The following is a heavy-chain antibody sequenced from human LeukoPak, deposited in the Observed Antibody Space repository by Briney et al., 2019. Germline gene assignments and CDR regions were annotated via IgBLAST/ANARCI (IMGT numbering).Heavy chain of an antibody. Sequence: GGSLRLSCAASGFTFSSYAMSWVRQAPGKGLEWVSTISGSGGSTNHADSVKGRFTISRDNAKNSLYLQMNSLRAEDTAVYYCARATYYYDNWNWYFDLWGRGTLVTVSS. CDR1: GFTFSSYA. V-gene: IGHV3-23*01. CDR3: ARATYYYDNWNWYFDL. D-gene: IGHD3-22*01. CDR2: ISGSGGST. J-gene: IGHJ2*01.